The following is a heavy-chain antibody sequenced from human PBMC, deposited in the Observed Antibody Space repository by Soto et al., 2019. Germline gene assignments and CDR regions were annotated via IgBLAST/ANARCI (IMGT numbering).Heavy chain of an antibody. V-gene: IGHV1-69*01. D-gene: IGHD1-26*01. CDR1: GGTFSTYA. CDR3: AADVGASARTFYY. Sequence: QVQLVQSGAEVKKPGSSVNVSCKASGGTFSTYAISWVRQAPGQGLEWMGGIIPLFGTANYAQKFQGRVTISADESTSTAYMELSSLRSEDTAVYYCAADVGASARTFYYWGQGSLVTVSS. CDR2: IIPLFGTA. J-gene: IGHJ4*02.